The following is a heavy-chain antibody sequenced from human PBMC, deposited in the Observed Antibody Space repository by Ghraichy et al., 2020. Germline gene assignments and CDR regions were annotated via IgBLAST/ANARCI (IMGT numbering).Heavy chain of an antibody. D-gene: IGHD3-16*01. J-gene: IGHJ6*02. CDR2: IYSGSRT. CDR3: ARLGEIVRDSYYAMDV. Sequence: LSLTCAASGFTVATTNVSWVRQAPGKGLEWVSVIYSGSRTYHADSVKGRFTISRDSSRNTVSLEMNSLRIEDTAVYYCARLGEIVRDSYYAMDVWGQGTTVTVSS. V-gene: IGHV3-66*04. CDR1: GFTVATTN.